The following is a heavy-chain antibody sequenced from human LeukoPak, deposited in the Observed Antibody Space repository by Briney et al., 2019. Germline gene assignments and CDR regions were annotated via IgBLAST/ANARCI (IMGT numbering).Heavy chain of an antibody. D-gene: IGHD6-19*01. V-gene: IGHV1-18*01. CDR3: ARTPFIEVSGTVPGDY. Sequence: AWVTVSFKGSGYTFTCYVFSWVRQPPAQGLEWVGWIRAYNGDTNYAQNVQGRVTMTTDTSTSTAYMELRSLRSDDTAVYYCARTPFIEVSGTVPGDYWGQGTLVTVSS. J-gene: IGHJ4*02. CDR2: IRAYNGDT. CDR1: GYTFTCYV.